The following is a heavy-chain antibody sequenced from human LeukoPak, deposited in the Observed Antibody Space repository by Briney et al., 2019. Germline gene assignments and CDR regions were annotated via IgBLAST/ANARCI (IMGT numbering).Heavy chain of an antibody. J-gene: IGHJ4*02. D-gene: IGHD6-19*01. CDR1: GFTFSIYG. V-gene: IGHV3-23*01. CDR2: ISDNSGIT. CDR3: AKGAKGEQWLY. Sequence: PGGSLRLSCAASGFTFSIYGMSWVRQAPGKGLEWLATISDNSGITYYADSVKGRFTISRDNSKNTLYLQMDSLRAEDTATYYCAKGAKGEQWLYWGQGTLVTVSS.